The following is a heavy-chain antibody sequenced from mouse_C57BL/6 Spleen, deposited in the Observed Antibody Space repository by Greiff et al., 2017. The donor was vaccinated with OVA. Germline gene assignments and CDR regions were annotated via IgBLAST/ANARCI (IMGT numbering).Heavy chain of an antibody. CDR3: AQITTVVDWYFDV. CDR2: IRNKANGYTT. V-gene: IGHV7-3*01. J-gene: IGHJ1*03. Sequence: EVQLQESGGGLVQPGGSLSLSCAASGFTFTDYYMSWVRQPPGQALEWLGFIRNKANGYTTEYSASVKGRFTISRDNSQSILYLQMNALGAEDSATYYCAQITTVVDWYFDVWGTGTTVTVSS. CDR1: GFTFTDYY. D-gene: IGHD1-1*01.